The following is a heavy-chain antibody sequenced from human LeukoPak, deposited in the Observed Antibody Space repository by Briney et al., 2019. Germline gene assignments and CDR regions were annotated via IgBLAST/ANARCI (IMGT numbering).Heavy chain of an antibody. V-gene: IGHV4-59*01. J-gene: IGHJ4*02. D-gene: IGHD6-19*01. Sequence: SETLSLTCTVSGGSISSYYWSWIRQPPGKGLECIAYFYYSGSTNYNPSLKSRVTISVDTSKNQFSLKLSSVTAADTAVYYCARGGIAVPGMRYYFDYWGQGTLVTVSS. CDR2: FYYSGST. CDR3: ARGGIAVPGMRYYFDY. CDR1: GGSISSYY.